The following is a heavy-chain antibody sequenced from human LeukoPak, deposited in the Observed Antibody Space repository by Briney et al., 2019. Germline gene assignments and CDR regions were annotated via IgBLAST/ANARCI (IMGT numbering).Heavy chain of an antibody. CDR3: ARHIAARGQKWFDP. CDR2: ISSSSSTI. D-gene: IGHD6-6*01. Sequence: GGSLRLSCAASGLTFSSYSMNWVRQAPGKGLEWVSYISSSSSTIYYADSVKGRFTISRDNAKNSLYLQMNSLRAEDTAVYYCARHIAARGQKWFDPWGQGTLVTVSS. CDR1: GLTFSSYS. V-gene: IGHV3-48*04. J-gene: IGHJ5*02.